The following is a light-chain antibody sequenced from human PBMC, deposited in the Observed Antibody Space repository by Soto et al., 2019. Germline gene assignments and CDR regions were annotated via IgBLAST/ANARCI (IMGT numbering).Light chain of an antibody. V-gene: IGLV8-61*01. J-gene: IGLJ1*01. Sequence: QTVVTQEPSFSVSPGGTVTLTCGLSSGSVSTSYYPSWYQQTPGQAPRTLIYSTNTRSSGVPDRFSGSILGNKAALTITGAQADDESDYYCVLYMGSGISYVFGTWTKLTVL. CDR1: SGSVSTSYY. CDR2: STN. CDR3: VLYMGSGISYV.